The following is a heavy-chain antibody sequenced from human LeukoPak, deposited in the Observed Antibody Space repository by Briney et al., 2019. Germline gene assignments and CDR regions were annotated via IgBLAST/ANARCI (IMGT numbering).Heavy chain of an antibody. J-gene: IGHJ6*03. V-gene: IGHV4-59*01. CDR3: ARIYDEPGIYYYYYMDV. D-gene: IGHD7-27*01. Sequence: SETLSLTCTVSGGSISSYYWSWIRQPPGKGLEWIGYIYYSGSANYNPSLKSRVTISVDTSKNQFSLKLSSVTAADTAVYYCARIYDEPGIYYYYYMDVWGKGTTVTVSS. CDR1: GGSISSYY. CDR2: IYYSGSA.